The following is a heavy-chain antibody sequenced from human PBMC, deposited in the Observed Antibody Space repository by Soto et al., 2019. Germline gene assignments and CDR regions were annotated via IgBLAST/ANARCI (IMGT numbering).Heavy chain of an antibody. V-gene: IGHV3-74*01. CDR1: GFTFSSYW. D-gene: IGHD3-10*02. J-gene: IGHJ4*02. CDR2: INSDGSST. CDR3: VSCSGFRNYDG. Sequence: GGSLRLSCAASGFTFSSYWMHWVRQAPGKGLVWVSHINSDGSSTNYADSVKGRFTISRDNAKNTLYLQMNSLRAEDTAVYYCVSCSGFRNYDGWGKGTLVTVSS.